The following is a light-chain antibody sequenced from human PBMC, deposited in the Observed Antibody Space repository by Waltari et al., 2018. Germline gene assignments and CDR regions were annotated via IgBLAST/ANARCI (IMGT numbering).Light chain of an antibody. V-gene: IGKV3-20*01. Sequence: EIVLTQSPGTRSLSSVERSTLSCRTSQSISKYLAWYQQKPGQAPRLLIYHASSRATGIPDRFSGSGSGTDFSLTISRLEPEDFAVYYCQHYESLPVTFGQGTKVEIK. CDR1: QSISKY. CDR2: HAS. CDR3: QHYESLPVT. J-gene: IGKJ1*01.